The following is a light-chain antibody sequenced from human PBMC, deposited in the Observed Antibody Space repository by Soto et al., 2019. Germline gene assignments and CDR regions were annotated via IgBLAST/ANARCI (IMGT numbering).Light chain of an antibody. CDR1: QSVGGY. CDR3: HQRSNWPPLT. J-gene: IGKJ4*01. V-gene: IGKV3-11*01. CDR2: DAS. Sequence: EIVLTQSPATLSLSPGERATLSCRASQSVGGYLDWYQQKPGQAPRLLIYDASNRASGIPARFSGSGSGTDFTLTISSLEPEDVAVYYGHQRSNWPPLTFGGGTKVEIK.